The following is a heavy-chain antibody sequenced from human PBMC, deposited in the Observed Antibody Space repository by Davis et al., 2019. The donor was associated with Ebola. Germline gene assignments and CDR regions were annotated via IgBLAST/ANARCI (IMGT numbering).Heavy chain of an antibody. CDR2: INHSGST. D-gene: IGHD3-3*01. CDR3: ARGRDFWRN. V-gene: IGHV4-34*01. Sequence: SETLSLTCAVYGGSFSGYYWSWIRQPPGKGLEWIGEINHSGSTNYNPSLKSRVTISVDTSKNQFSLKLSSVTAADTAVYYCARGRDFWRNWSQGTLVTVSS. J-gene: IGHJ4*02. CDR1: GGSFSGYY.